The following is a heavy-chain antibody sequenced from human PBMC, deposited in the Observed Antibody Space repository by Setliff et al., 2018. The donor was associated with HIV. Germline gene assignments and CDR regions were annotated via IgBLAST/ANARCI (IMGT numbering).Heavy chain of an antibody. CDR3: ARDSHHVAPPPEDAFDI. D-gene: IGHD2-15*01. J-gene: IGHJ3*02. CDR2: ISSSSSTI. V-gene: IGHV3-48*01. Sequence: SLRLSCAASGFTFSSYGMNWVRQAPGKGLEWVSYISSSSSTIYYADSVKGRFTISRDNAKNSLYLQMNSLRAEDTAVYYCARDSHHVAPPPEDAFDIWGQGTMVTVSS. CDR1: GFTFSSYG.